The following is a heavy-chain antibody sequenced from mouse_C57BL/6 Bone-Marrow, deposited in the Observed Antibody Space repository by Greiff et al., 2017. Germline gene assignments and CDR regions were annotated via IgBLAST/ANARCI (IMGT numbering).Heavy chain of an antibody. CDR1: GFTFSSYA. D-gene: IGHD1-1*01. V-gene: IGHV5-4*01. CDR2: ISDGGSYT. CDR3: ARDQAYYYGSSWYFDV. Sequence: EVKLMESGGGLVKPGGSLKLSCAASGFTFSSYAMSWVRQTPEKRLEWVATISDGGSYTYYPDNVKGRFTISRDNAKNNLYLQMSHLKSEDTAMYYCARDQAYYYGSSWYFDVWGTGTTVTVSS. J-gene: IGHJ1*03.